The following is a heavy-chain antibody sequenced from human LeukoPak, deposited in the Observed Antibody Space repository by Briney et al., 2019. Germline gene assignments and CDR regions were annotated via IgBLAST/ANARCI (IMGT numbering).Heavy chain of an antibody. CDR3: AKDLEYSSSSDGMDV. J-gene: IGHJ6*02. D-gene: IGHD6-6*01. CDR1: GFTFSSYA. V-gene: IGHV3-23*01. CDR2: ISGSGGST. Sequence: PGGSLRLSCAASGFTFSSYAMSWVRQAPGKGLEWVSAISGSGGSTYYADSVKGRFTISRDNAKNSLYLQMNSLRAEDTALYYCAKDLEYSSSSDGMDVWGQGTTVTVSS.